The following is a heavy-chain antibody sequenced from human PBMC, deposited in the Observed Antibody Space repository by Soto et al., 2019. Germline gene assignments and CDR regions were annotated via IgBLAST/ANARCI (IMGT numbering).Heavy chain of an antibody. CDR2: ISGSGGST. Sequence: EVQLLESGGGLVQPGGSLRLSCAASGFTFSSYAMSWVRQAPGKGLEWVSAISGSGGSTYYADSVKGRFTISRDNSKNTLYLRMNSLRAEDTAVYYCAKGGIAARRELDYWGQGTLVTVSS. J-gene: IGHJ4*02. CDR3: AKGGIAARRELDY. V-gene: IGHV3-23*01. D-gene: IGHD6-6*01. CDR1: GFTFSSYA.